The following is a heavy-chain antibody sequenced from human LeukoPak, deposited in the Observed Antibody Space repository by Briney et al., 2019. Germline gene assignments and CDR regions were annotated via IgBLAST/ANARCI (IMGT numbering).Heavy chain of an antibody. J-gene: IGHJ3*02. V-gene: IGHV3-7*01. Sequence: GGSLRLSCAASGFTFSSYWMSWIRQAQGKGLEWVANIKQDGSEKYYVDSVKGRFTISRDNAKNSLYLQMNSLRAEDTAVYYCARGWGTWFGESLYAFDIWRQGTMVTVSS. CDR1: GFTFSSYW. CDR3: ARGWGTWFGESLYAFDI. CDR2: IKQDGSEK. D-gene: IGHD3-10*01.